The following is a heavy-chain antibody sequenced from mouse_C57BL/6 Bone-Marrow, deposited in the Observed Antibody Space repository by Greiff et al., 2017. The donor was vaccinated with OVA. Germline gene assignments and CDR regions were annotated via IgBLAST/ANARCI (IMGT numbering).Heavy chain of an antibody. CDR2: IYPGDGDT. Sequence: QVQLQQSGPELVKPGASVKISCKASGYAFSSSWMNWVKQRPGKGLEWIGRIYPGDGDTNYNGKFKGKATLTADKSSSTAYMQLSSLTSEDSAVYFCARGGSYDYDDFDYWGQGTTLTVSS. V-gene: IGHV1-82*01. CDR3: ARGGSYDYDDFDY. J-gene: IGHJ2*01. CDR1: GYAFSSSW. D-gene: IGHD2-4*01.